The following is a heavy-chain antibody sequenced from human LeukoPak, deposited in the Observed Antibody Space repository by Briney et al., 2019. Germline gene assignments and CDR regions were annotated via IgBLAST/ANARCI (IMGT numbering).Heavy chain of an antibody. CDR2: INPSGGSI. CDR1: GYTFTGYY. D-gene: IGHD2-2*03. V-gene: IGHV1-46*01. CDR3: ARDGSCSSTSCYGLDY. J-gene: IGHJ4*02. Sequence: ASVTVSFKASGYTFTGYYMHWVRQAPGQGLEWMGIINPSGGSISYAQKFQGRVTMTRDTSTSTVYMELSSLRSEDTAVYYCARDGSCSSTSCYGLDYWGQGTLVTVSS.